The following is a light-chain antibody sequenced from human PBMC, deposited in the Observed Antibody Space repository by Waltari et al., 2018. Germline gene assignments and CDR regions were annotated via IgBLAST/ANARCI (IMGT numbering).Light chain of an antibody. J-gene: IGKJ5*01. V-gene: IGKV1-16*02. CDR1: QDIRNY. CDR3: QQYKTYPIT. Sequence: DIQMTQSPSSLSASVGDRVSITCRASQDIRNYLAWFQHKPGEAPKPLIYAASILQSGVPSNFSGSGSGTDFTLTISSLQPEDFATYCQQYKTYPITFGQGTRLEI. CDR2: AAS.